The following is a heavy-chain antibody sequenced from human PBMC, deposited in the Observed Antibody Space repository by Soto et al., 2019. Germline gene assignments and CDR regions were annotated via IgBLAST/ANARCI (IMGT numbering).Heavy chain of an antibody. CDR2: IYPVDSDT. CDR1: GYSFTSYW. Sequence: GESLKISCKGSGYSFTSYWIGWVRRMPGKGLEWMGIIYPVDSDTRYSPSFQGQVTISADKSISTAYLQWSSLKASDTAMYYCARSISGIYSHFDSWGQGTQVTVSS. D-gene: IGHD3-10*01. J-gene: IGHJ4*02. CDR3: ARSISGIYSHFDS. V-gene: IGHV5-51*01.